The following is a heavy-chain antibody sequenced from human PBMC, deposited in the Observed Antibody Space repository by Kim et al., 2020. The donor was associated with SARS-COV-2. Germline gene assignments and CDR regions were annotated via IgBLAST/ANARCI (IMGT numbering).Heavy chain of an antibody. CDR2: IYYSGST. J-gene: IGHJ5*02. Sequence: SETLSLTCTVSGGSISSGDYYWSWIRQPPGKGLEWIGYIYYSGSTYYNPSLKSRVTISVDTSKNQFSLKLSSVTAADTAVYYCARANYDFWSGYLGFDPWGQGTLVTVSS. V-gene: IGHV4-30-4*01. CDR1: GGSISSGDYY. D-gene: IGHD3-3*01. CDR3: ARANYDFWSGYLGFDP.